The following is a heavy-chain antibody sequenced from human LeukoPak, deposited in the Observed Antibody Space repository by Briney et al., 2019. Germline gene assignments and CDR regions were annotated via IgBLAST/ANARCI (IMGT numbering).Heavy chain of an antibody. D-gene: IGHD3-10*01. J-gene: IGHJ4*02. Sequence: PGGSLRLSCAAPGFTFSSYWMHWVRQAPGKGLVWVSRINSDGSSTSYADSAKGRFTISRDNAKNTLYLQMNSLRAEDTAVYYCAREFSYYGSGRPLDYWGQGTLVTVSS. CDR3: AREFSYYGSGRPLDY. CDR1: GFTFSSYW. CDR2: INSDGSST. V-gene: IGHV3-74*01.